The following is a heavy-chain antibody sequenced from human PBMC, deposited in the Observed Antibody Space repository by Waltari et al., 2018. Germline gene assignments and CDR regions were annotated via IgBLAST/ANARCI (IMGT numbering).Heavy chain of an antibody. CDR3: ARGSNYDMLTGYTNNVEGDY. Sequence: QVQLVESGGGVVQPGRSLRLSCAASGFTFSSYGMHWVRQAPGQGLEWVAVIWYDGSNKYYADSVKCRFTMSRDNSKNTLYLQMNSLRDEDTAVYYCARGSNYDMLTGYTNNVEGDYWGQGTLVTVSS. J-gene: IGHJ4*02. V-gene: IGHV3-33*01. CDR2: IWYDGSNK. CDR1: GFTFSSYG. D-gene: IGHD3-9*01.